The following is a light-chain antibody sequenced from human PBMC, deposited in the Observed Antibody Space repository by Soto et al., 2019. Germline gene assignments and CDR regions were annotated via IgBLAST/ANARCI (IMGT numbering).Light chain of an antibody. V-gene: IGLV2-8*01. J-gene: IGLJ2*01. CDR3: SLYAGGYNVV. CDR1: SSDIGAYNY. Sequence: QSALTQPPSASGSPGQSVAISCTGTSSDIGAYNYVSWYQQHPGKAPKLMIYDVTTRPSGVPDRFSGSKSGNTASLTVSGLLAEDEADYYCSLYAGGYNVVFGGGTKLTVL. CDR2: DVT.